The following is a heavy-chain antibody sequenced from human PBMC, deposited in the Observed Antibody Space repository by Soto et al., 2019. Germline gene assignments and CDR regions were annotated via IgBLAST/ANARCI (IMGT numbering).Heavy chain of an antibody. J-gene: IGHJ4*02. CDR2: ISGSGGST. CDR1: GFTFSSYA. CDR3: ATPPEYYDILTGFNPTFDY. V-gene: IGHV3-23*01. D-gene: IGHD3-9*01. Sequence: GGSLRLSCAASGFTFSSYAMSWVRQAPGKGLEWVSAISGSGGSTYYADSVKGRFTISRDNSKNTLYLQMNSLRAEDTAVYYCATPPEYYDILTGFNPTFDYWGQGTLVTVSS.